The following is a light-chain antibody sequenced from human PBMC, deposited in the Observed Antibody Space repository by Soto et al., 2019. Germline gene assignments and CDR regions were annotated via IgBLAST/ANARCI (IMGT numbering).Light chain of an antibody. CDR2: DVS. V-gene: IGLV2-14*01. Sequence: QSALTQPASVSASPGQSIAISCTGTSSDVGGYNYVSWYQQHPGKAPKLMIYDVSNRPSGVSNRFSGSKSGNTASLTIPGLQAEDEADYYCSSYTSSTPYVFGTGTKVTVL. CDR3: SSYTSSTPYV. CDR1: SSDVGGYNY. J-gene: IGLJ1*01.